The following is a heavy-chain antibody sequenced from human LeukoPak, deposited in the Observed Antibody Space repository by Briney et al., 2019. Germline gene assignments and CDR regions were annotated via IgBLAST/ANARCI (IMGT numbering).Heavy chain of an antibody. CDR3: ARYSSSWYSDYYYYYMDV. J-gene: IGHJ6*03. Sequence: SETLSLTCAVAGGSISSSRYYWAWIRQPPGKGLEWIGIIDYSGSTYYKPSLKSRVDISVDTSKNQFSLKLSSVTAAYTAVYYCARYSSSWYSDYYYYYMDVWGKGTTVTISS. V-gene: IGHV4-39*01. CDR1: GGSISSSRYY. CDR2: IDYSGST. D-gene: IGHD6-13*01.